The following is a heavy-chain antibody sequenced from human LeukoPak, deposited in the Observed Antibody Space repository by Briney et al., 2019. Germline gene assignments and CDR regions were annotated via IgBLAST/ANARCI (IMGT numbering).Heavy chain of an antibody. D-gene: IGHD6-13*01. CDR3: AKDRSIAAGGTVSEIDN. CDR1: GFTFSGFG. J-gene: IGHJ4*02. V-gene: IGHV3-30*18. Sequence: GGSLRLSCAASGFTFSGFGMHWVRQTPGKGLEWVAVISYDGTNKHYADSVKGRFTISRDNSKNMLYLQMNSLRVEDTAVYYCAKDRSIAAGGTVSEIDNWGQGALVTVSS. CDR2: ISYDGTNK.